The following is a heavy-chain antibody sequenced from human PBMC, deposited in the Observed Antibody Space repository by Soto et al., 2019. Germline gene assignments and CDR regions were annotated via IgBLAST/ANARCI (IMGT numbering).Heavy chain of an antibody. CDR1: GFSFGECV. J-gene: IGHJ4*02. Sequence: PGGSLRLSYTGSGFSFGECVMTWFRQAPGKGLEWVGFISSKTYGETIETAASVKGRFTLSRDDSKSIAYLQMDSLKTEDTAMYYCTKDLGYSYGYSWGQGTLVTVSS. CDR3: TKDLGYSYGYS. D-gene: IGHD5-18*01. V-gene: IGHV3-49*03. CDR2: ISSKTYGETI.